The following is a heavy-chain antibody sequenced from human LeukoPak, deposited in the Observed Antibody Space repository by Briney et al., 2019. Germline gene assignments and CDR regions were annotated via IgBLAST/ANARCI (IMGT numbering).Heavy chain of an antibody. V-gene: IGHV4-59*01. J-gene: IGHJ4*01. D-gene: IGHD1-26*01. CDR3: AREDSGTSIDY. CDR1: GGSITSYY. CDR2: IYYSGNT. Sequence: PSETLSLTCTVSGGSITSYYYTWIRQPPGRGLEWIGYIYYSGNTNYNSSLKSRVTMSLDMSKKQFSLRLTSVTAADTAVCYCAREDSGTSIDYWGQGTLVTVSS.